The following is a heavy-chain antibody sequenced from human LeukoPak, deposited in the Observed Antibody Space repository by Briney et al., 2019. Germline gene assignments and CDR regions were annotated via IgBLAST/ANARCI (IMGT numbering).Heavy chain of an antibody. V-gene: IGHV1-2*04. CDR1: GYTFTDYF. CDR2: INLHTGGA. CDR3: ARDFLGRTNGGSNYFGMDV. D-gene: IGHD2-8*01. J-gene: IGHJ6*02. Sequence: RASVKVSCKSSGYTFTDYFLHWVRQAPGQGLEWMGCINLHTGGAHYAQKFQDWVSLTRDTSIDTAFMELSSLRSDATAIYYCARDFLGRTNGGSNYFGMDVWGQGTTVTVSS.